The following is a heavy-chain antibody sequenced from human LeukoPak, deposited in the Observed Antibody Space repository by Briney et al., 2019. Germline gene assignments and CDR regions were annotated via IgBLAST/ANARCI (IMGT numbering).Heavy chain of an antibody. CDR3: AILGGHRAVDIVVVPAAYYYYGMDV. CDR2: FDPEDGET. CDR1: GYTLTELS. Sequence: ASVKVSCKVSGYTLTELSMHWMRQAPGKGVEWMGGFDPEDGETIYAQKFQGRVTMTEDTSTDTAYMELSSLRSEDTAVYYCAILGGHRAVDIVVVPAAYYYYGMDVWGQGTTVTVSS. D-gene: IGHD2-2*01. V-gene: IGHV1-24*01. J-gene: IGHJ6*02.